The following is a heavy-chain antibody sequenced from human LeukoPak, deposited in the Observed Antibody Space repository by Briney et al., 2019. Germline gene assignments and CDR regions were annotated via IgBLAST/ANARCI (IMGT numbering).Heavy chain of an antibody. CDR3: ARSGTSSRIFDY. CDR1: GYSISSSNW. J-gene: IGHJ4*02. V-gene: IGHV4-28*01. D-gene: IGHD2-2*01. CDR2: IYYSGST. Sequence: PSDTLSLTCAVSGYSISSSNWWGWIRQPPGQGLEWIGYIYYSGSTYYNPSLKSRVTMSVDTSKNQFSLKLSSVTDVDTAVYFCARSGTSSRIFDYWGQGTLVTVSS.